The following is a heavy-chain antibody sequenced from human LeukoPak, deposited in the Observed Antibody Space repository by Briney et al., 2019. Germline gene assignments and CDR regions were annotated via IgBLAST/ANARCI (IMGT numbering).Heavy chain of an antibody. CDR1: GYTFSSDA. D-gene: IGHD2-8*01. CDR2: INTNTGNP. V-gene: IGHV7-4-1*02. Sequence: ASVKVSCKASGYTFSSDALGWVRQAPGQGLEWMGWINTNTGNPTYAQGFTGRFVFSLDTSDNTAYLQISSLQAEDTAVYSCASFFCTSALCYYLDYWGQGTLVTVSS. J-gene: IGHJ4*02. CDR3: ASFFCTSALCYYLDY.